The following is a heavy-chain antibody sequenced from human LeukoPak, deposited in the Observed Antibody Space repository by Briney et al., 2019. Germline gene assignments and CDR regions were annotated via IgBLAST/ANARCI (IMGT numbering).Heavy chain of an antibody. J-gene: IGHJ4*02. CDR2: ISSSSSYI. D-gene: IGHD5-24*01. CDR1: GFTFSSYS. CDR3: ARDRRDGYNDY. Sequence: GGSLRLSCAASGFTFSSYSMXXXXXXPXXXXXWVSXISSSSSYIXYAXSVKGXXXISRDNAKNSLYLQMNSLRAEDTAVYYCARDRRDGYNDYWGQGTLVTVSS. V-gene: IGHV3-21*01.